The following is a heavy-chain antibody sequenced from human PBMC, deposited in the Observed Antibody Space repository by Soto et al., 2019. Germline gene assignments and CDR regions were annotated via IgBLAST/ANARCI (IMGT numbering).Heavy chain of an antibody. CDR2: ISAYNGYT. D-gene: IGHD3-22*01. V-gene: IGHV1-18*01. CDR1: GYTFTSYG. J-gene: IGHJ4*02. Sequence: QVQLVQSGAEVKKPGASVKVSCKASGYTFTSYGITWVRQAPGQGLEWMGWISAYNGYTDYAQNLQGRVTMTTDTTTSTVYMYLRSLRFDYTAVYYCARVASSGYSTFDYWGQGTLVTVSS. CDR3: ARVASSGYSTFDY.